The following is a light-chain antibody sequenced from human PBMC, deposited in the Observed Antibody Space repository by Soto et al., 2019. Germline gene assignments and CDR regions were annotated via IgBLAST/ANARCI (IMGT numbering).Light chain of an antibody. CDR3: CSYASSTTMV. V-gene: IGLV2-23*01. J-gene: IGLJ3*02. CDR1: SSDVGTYNL. CDR2: EGS. Sequence: QSALTQPASVSGSPGQSITISCTGTSSDVGTYNLVSWYQQHPGKAPKLMIYEGSKRPSGVSNRFSGSKSGNTASLTISELHAEDEADYYCCSYASSTTMVFGGGTQLAVL.